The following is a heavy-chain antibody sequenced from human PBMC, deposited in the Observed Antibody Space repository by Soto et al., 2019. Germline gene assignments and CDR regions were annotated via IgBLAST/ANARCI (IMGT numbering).Heavy chain of an antibody. J-gene: IGHJ5*02. Sequence: GSGPTLVNPTQTLTLTCTFSGFSLTTSGVGVGWIRQPPGKALEWLALIYWNDDKRYSPSLRGRLTITKDTSKNQVVLAMTNMDPVDTATYYCAHHTITPATNWFDTWGRGTLVTVSS. CDR2: IYWNDDK. D-gene: IGHD2-2*01. CDR1: GFSLTTSGVG. V-gene: IGHV2-5*01. CDR3: AHHTITPATNWFDT.